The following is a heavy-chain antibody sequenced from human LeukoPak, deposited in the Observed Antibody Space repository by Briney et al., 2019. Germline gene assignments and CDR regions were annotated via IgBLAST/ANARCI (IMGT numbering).Heavy chain of an antibody. Sequence: PGGSLILSCAASGFMFSNYGMHWVRQAPGKGLEWVAVIWYDGSNEYYADSVKGRFTISRDNSKNTLYLQMNSLRPEDTAVYYCARALPDYYDGSGYYDYWGQGTLVTVSS. V-gene: IGHV3-33*01. D-gene: IGHD3-22*01. CDR1: GFMFSNYG. J-gene: IGHJ4*02. CDR3: ARALPDYYDGSGYYDY. CDR2: IWYDGSNE.